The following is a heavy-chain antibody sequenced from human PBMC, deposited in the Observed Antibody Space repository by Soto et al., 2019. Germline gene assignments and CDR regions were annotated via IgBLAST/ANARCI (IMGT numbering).Heavy chain of an antibody. CDR3: TTLPKGSSGWYLEYFQH. Sequence: GGSLRLSCAASGFTFSNAWMSWVRQAPGKGLEWVGRIKSKTDGGTTDYAAPVKGRFTISRDDSKNTLYLQMNSLKTEDTAVYYCTTLPKGSSGWYLEYFQHWGQGTLVTVSS. V-gene: IGHV3-15*01. CDR2: IKSKTDGGTT. J-gene: IGHJ1*01. CDR1: GFTFSNAW. D-gene: IGHD6-19*01.